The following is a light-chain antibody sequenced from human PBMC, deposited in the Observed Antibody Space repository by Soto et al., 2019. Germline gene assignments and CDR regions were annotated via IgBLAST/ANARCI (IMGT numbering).Light chain of an antibody. J-gene: IGKJ1*01. CDR2: AAS. CDR1: EIFSTN. V-gene: IGKV3-15*01. Sequence: EVEMTQSPSTLSLAPGERFTLSCMASEIFSTNLAWYQQKAGQAPRLLIYAASTRATGIPARFSGSGSGTEFTLTISSLQPDDFATYYCQHYNSYSEAFGQGTKVDIK. CDR3: QHYNSYSEA.